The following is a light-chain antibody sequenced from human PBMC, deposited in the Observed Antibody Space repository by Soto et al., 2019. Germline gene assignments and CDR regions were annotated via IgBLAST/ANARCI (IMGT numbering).Light chain of an antibody. Sequence: SYELTQPPSVSVSPGQTARITCSGDALPKQYAYWYQQKPGQAPVLVIYKDSERPSGIPERFSGSSSGTTVTLTISGVQAEDEADYYCQSADSSGTYVLFGGGTKVTV. CDR3: QSADSSGTYVL. CDR1: ALPKQY. J-gene: IGLJ2*01. V-gene: IGLV3-25*03. CDR2: KDS.